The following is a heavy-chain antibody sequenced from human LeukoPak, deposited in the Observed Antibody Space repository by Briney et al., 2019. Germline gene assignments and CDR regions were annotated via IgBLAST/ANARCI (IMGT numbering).Heavy chain of an antibody. V-gene: IGHV3-48*01. J-gene: IGHJ6*04. CDR2: ISSSSSTI. CDR3: ARGGKVWFGELAS. D-gene: IGHD3-10*01. Sequence: GGSLRLSCAASGFIFSSYSMNWVRQAPGKGLEWVSYISSSSSTIYYADSVKGRFTISRDNAKNSLYLQTNSLRAEDTAVYYCARGGKVWFGELASWGKGTTVTISS. CDR1: GFIFSSYS.